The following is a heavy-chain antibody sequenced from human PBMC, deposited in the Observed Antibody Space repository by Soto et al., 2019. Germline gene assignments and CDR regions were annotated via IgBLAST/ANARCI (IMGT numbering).Heavy chain of an antibody. CDR3: ARGRYGDY. CDR2: ISAHNGNT. Sequence: QVHLVQSGAEVKKPGASVKVSCKASGYTFTNYGITWVRQAPGQGLEWMGWISAHNGNTDYAQKLQGRVIVTRDTSTSTAYMALRSLISDDTAVYYCARGRYGDYWGQGALVTVSS. D-gene: IGHD1-1*01. J-gene: IGHJ4*02. V-gene: IGHV1-18*01. CDR1: GYTFTNYG.